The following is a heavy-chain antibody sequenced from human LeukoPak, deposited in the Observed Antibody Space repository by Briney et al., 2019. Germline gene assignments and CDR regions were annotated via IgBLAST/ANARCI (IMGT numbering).Heavy chain of an antibody. CDR3: ARDLTDHYYGRDYYYYMGV. D-gene: IGHD3-10*01. CDR2: ISYDGSNK. Sequence: GGSLRLSCAASGFTFSSYAMHWVRQAPGKGLEWVAVISYDGSNKYYADSVKGRFTISRDNSKNTLYLQMNSLRAEDTAVYYCARDLTDHYYGRDYYYYMGVWGKGTTVTISS. J-gene: IGHJ6*03. CDR1: GFTFSSYA. V-gene: IGHV3-30*04.